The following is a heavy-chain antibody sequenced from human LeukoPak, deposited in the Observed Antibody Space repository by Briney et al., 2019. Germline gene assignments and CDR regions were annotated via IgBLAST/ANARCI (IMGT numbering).Heavy chain of an antibody. V-gene: IGHV1-46*01. CDR3: ARAPSFGYCTTGSCYYFDY. CDR1: GYTFTSYY. J-gene: IGHJ4*02. Sequence: ASVKVSCKASGYTFTSYYMHWVRQAPGQGLEWMGIINPSGGSTSYAQKFQGRVTMTRDTSTTTVYMELSSLRSEDTAVYYCARAPSFGYCTTGSCYYFDYWGQGTLVTVSS. CDR2: INPSGGST. D-gene: IGHD2-15*01.